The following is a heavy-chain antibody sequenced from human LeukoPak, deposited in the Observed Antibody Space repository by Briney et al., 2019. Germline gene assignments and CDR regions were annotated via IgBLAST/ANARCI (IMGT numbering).Heavy chain of an antibody. J-gene: IGHJ1*01. CDR2: ISGSGGST. CDR1: GFTFSSYA. V-gene: IGHV3-23*01. Sequence: GGSLRLSCAASGFTFSSYAMSWVRQAPGKGLEWVSAISGSGGSTYYADSVKGRFTISRVNSKNTLYLQMNSLRAEDTAVYYCAKRGWQWLVRGYFQHWGQGTLVTVSS. CDR3: AKRGWQWLVRGYFQH. D-gene: IGHD6-19*01.